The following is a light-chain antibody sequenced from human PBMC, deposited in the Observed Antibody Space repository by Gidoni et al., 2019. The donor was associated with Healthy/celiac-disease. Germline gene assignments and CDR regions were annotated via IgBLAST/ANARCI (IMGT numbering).Light chain of an antibody. CDR2: EGS. CDR1: SSDVGSYNL. Sequence: SPGQSITISCTGTSSDVGSYNLVSWYQQHPGPAPKLMIYEGSKRPSGVSNRFSGSKSGNTASLTISGLQAEDEADYYCCSYAGSSTWVFGGGTKLTVL. J-gene: IGLJ3*02. CDR3: CSYAGSSTWV. V-gene: IGLV2-23*01.